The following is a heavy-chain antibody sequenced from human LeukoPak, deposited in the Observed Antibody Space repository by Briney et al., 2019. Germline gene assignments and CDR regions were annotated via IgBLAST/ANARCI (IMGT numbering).Heavy chain of an antibody. Sequence: SETLSLTCTVSGGSISSGGYYWSWIRRHPGKGLEWIGYIYYSGGTYYNPSLKSRVTISVDTSKNQFSLKLSSVTAADTAVYYCASTYGDYRYYWFDPWGQGTLVTVSS. D-gene: IGHD4-17*01. V-gene: IGHV4-31*03. CDR3: ASTYGDYRYYWFDP. J-gene: IGHJ5*02. CDR2: IYYSGGT. CDR1: GGSISSGGYY.